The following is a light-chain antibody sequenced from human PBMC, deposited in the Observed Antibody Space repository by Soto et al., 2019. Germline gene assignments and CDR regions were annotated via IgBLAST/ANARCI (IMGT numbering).Light chain of an antibody. J-gene: IGKJ4*01. CDR2: ASS. V-gene: IGKV3D-15*01. CDR1: QNVVNN. Sequence: VMTQSPGNLSVCPGERVTLFCRASQNVVNNIAWYQVKPAQPPRLLIYASSTRATGIPATFSGSGSETQFSLTISSLQSEDSAVYYCQQYYHWGLSFGGGTKVEI. CDR3: QQYYHWGLS.